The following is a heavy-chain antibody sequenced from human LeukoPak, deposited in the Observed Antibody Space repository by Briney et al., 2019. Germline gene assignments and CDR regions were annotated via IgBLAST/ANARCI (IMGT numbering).Heavy chain of an antibody. CDR2: VSYDGSNK. D-gene: IGHD6-13*01. J-gene: IGHJ4*02. CDR3: ARERYGSSWYYY. Sequence: PGGSLRLSCAASGFTFSSYAMHWVRQAPGKGLEWVAVVSYDGSNKYYADSVKGRFTISRDNAKNTLYLQMNSLRAEDTAVYYCARERYGSSWYYYWGQGTLVTVSS. V-gene: IGHV3-30-3*01. CDR1: GFTFSSYA.